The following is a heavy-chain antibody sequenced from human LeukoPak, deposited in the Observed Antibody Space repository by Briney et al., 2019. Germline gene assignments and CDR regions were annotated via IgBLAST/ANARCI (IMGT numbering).Heavy chain of an antibody. CDR1: GGSISSYY. CDR2: IYYSGST. D-gene: IGHD5-12*01. CDR3: ARDMKVGEIGYDFYYYYGMDV. Sequence: SETLSLTCTVSGGSISSYYWSWIRQPPGKGLEWIGYIYYSGSTNYNPSLKSRVTISVDTSKNQFSLKLSSVTAADTAVYYCARDMKVGEIGYDFYYYYGMDVWGKGTTVTVSS. V-gene: IGHV4-59*01. J-gene: IGHJ6*04.